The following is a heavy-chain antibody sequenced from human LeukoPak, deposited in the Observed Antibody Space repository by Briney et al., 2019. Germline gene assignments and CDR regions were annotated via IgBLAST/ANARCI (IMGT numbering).Heavy chain of an antibody. V-gene: IGHV3-23*01. Sequence: PGGSLRLSCAASGFTLSNYAMSWVRQAPGKGLEWVSAFSGSGGSTNYADSVKGRFTISRDNSKNTLYLQMNSLRAEDTAVYYCARDSHFYDSGGFYIRGGHFDYWGQGTLVTVSS. CDR2: FSGSGGST. D-gene: IGHD3-22*01. CDR1: GFTLSNYA. CDR3: ARDSHFYDSGGFYIRGGHFDY. J-gene: IGHJ4*02.